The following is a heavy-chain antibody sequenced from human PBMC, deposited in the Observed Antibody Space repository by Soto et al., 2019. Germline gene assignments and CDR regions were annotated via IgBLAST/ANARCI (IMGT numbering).Heavy chain of an antibody. CDR3: AKTPRLGYCSGGSCSVFDY. CDR1: GFTFSGYA. V-gene: IGHV3-23*01. J-gene: IGHJ4*02. Sequence: GGSLRLSCAASGFTFSGYAMTWVRQAPGKELEWVSAISASGTITYHADSVKGRFTISRDNSKSTLYLQMNSLRAEDTAVYYCAKTPRLGYCSGGSCSVFDYWGQGTLVTVSS. D-gene: IGHD2-15*01. CDR2: ISASGTIT.